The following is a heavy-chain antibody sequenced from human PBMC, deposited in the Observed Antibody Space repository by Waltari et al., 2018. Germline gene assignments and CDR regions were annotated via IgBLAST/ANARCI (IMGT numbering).Heavy chain of an antibody. CDR3: AREGVVVVITPYYYYGMDV. CDR1: GGSISSYY. Sequence: QVQLQESGPGLVKPSETLSLTCTVSGGSISSYYWSWIRQPAGKGLEWIGRIYTSGSTNYNPSLKSRVTMSVDTSKNQFSLKLSSVTAADTAVYYCAREGVVVVITPYYYYGMDVWGQGTTVTVSS. CDR2: IYTSGST. V-gene: IGHV4-4*07. D-gene: IGHD3-22*01. J-gene: IGHJ6*02.